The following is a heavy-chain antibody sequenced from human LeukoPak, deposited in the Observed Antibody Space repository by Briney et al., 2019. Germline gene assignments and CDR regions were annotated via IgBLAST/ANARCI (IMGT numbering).Heavy chain of an antibody. Sequence: GASVKVSCKASGYTFTSYYMHWVRQAPGQGLEWMGTINPSGGSTSYAQKFQGRVTMTRDTSTSTVYMELSSLRSEDTAVYYCARESCTNGVCYYYGMDVWGQGTTVTVSS. CDR2: INPSGGST. CDR1: GYTFTSYY. CDR3: ARESCTNGVCYYYGMDV. J-gene: IGHJ6*02. D-gene: IGHD2-8*01. V-gene: IGHV1-46*01.